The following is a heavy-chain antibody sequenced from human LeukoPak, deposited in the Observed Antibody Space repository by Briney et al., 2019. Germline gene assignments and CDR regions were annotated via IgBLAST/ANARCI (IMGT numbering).Heavy chain of an antibody. CDR1: GFIFSSYS. CDR2: ISSSSSFI. J-gene: IGHJ4*02. Sequence: GSLRLSCAASGFIFSSYSMNWVRQAPGKGLEWVSSISSSSSFIYYADSVKGRFTISRDNSKNTLYLQMNSLRAEDTAVYYCAKGTPYSSGWYSFDYWGQGTLVTVSS. CDR3: AKGTPYSSGWYSFDY. V-gene: IGHV3-21*01. D-gene: IGHD6-19*01.